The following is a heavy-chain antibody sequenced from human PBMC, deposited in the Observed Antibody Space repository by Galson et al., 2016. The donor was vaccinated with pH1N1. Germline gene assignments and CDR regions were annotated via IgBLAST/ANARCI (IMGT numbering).Heavy chain of an antibody. D-gene: IGHD1/OR15-1a*01. CDR1: GSSFKSYW. J-gene: IGHJ4*02. Sequence: QSGAEVKKPGESLKISCKGSGSSFKSYWIAWVRQMPGKGLEWMGIIYPGDSDTRYSPSFLGQVIMSADKSISTAFLQWSSLNASDTAMYYCARRGINGTDFWGQGTLVTVSS. V-gene: IGHV5-51*03. CDR2: IYPGDSDT. CDR3: ARRGINGTDF.